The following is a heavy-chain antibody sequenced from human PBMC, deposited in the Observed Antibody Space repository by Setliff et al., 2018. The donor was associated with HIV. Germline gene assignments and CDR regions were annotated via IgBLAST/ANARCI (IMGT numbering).Heavy chain of an antibody. Sequence: PSVKVSCKASGYTFTDNYIHWVRQAPGQGLEWMARINSATGGTNYAQNFQGWVTVTRDTSINTVYMELSSLKSDDTAVYYCARDYLHVFDIWGQGTMVTVSS. V-gene: IGHV1-2*04. J-gene: IGHJ3*02. CDR1: GYTFTDNY. CDR3: ARDYLHVFDI. CDR2: INSATGGT.